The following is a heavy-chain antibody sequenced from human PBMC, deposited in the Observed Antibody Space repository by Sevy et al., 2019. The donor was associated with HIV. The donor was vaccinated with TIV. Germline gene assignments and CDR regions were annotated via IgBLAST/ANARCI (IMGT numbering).Heavy chain of an antibody. V-gene: IGHV3-49*03. CDR1: GFTFGDYA. D-gene: IGHD3-22*01. J-gene: IGHJ4*02. CDR2: IRSKAYGGTT. Sequence: GGCLRLSCTASGFTFGDYAMSWFRQAPGKGLEWVGFIRSKAYGGTTEYAASVKGRFTISRDDSKSIAYLQMNSLKTEDTAVYYCTRESITMIVYYFDYWGQGTLVTVSS. CDR3: TRESITMIVYYFDY.